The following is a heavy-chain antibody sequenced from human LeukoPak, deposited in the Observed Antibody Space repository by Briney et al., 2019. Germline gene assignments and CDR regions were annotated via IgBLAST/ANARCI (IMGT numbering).Heavy chain of an antibody. CDR1: GYTFSNFW. D-gene: IGHD6-19*01. Sequence: GESLKISCKASGYTFSNFWIDWVRPMPEKGLERMGIIYPVDSDTRYSPSFQGQVIISADKSLSTAYLQWSSLKASDTAMHYCARTYSSGWYVPTWFDPWGQGTLVTVSS. V-gene: IGHV5-51*01. CDR2: IYPVDSDT. CDR3: ARTYSSGWYVPTWFDP. J-gene: IGHJ5*02.